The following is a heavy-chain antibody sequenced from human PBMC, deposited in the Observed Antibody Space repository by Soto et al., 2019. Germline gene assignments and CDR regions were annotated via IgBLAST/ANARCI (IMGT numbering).Heavy chain of an antibody. Sequence: EVQVLESGGGLVQPGGSLRLSCAASGFTFSSYGMTWVRQAPGKGLEWVSAISGSGGRTYYADSVKGQFTISRDNSKNTLYLQMNSLRAEDTAVYYCAKWGGGLGGSPYYFDYWGQGTLVTVSS. CDR1: GFTFSSYG. V-gene: IGHV3-23*01. D-gene: IGHD3-16*01. J-gene: IGHJ4*02. CDR3: AKWGGGLGGSPYYFDY. CDR2: ISGSGGRT.